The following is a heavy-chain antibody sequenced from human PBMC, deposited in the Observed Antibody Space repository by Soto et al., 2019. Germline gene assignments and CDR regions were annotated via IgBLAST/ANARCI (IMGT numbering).Heavy chain of an antibody. J-gene: IGHJ4*02. CDR3: ARRGTSDYDILTGYRFDY. V-gene: IGHV4-39*01. Sequence: QLQLQESGPGLVKPSETLSLTCTVSGGSISSSSYYWGWIRQPPGKGLEWIGSIYYSGSTYYNPSLKSRVTISVDTSKNQFSLKLSSVTAADTAVYYCARRGTSDYDILTGYRFDYWGLGTLVTVSS. CDR1: GGSISSSSYY. CDR2: IYYSGST. D-gene: IGHD3-9*01.